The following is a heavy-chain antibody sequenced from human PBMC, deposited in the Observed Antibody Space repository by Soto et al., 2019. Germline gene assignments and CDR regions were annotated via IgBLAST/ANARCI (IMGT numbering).Heavy chain of an antibody. Sequence: GESLKISCKHSGFNFPTFWIAWVRQMPGKGLEWMGTIYPDDSDTRYSPSFQGQVTISADKSIQTAYLQWGSLKAADSALYYCARGKYSRPRGGLDVWGQGPPVTVSS. CDR1: GFNFPTFW. CDR3: ARGKYSRPRGGLDV. D-gene: IGHD4-4*01. CDR2: IYPDDSDT. V-gene: IGHV5-51*01. J-gene: IGHJ6*02.